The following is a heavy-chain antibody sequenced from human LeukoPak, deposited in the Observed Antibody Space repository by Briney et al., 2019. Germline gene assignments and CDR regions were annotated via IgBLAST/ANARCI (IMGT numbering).Heavy chain of an antibody. V-gene: IGHV4-59*01. CDR2: IYYSGST. D-gene: IGHD1-7*01. CDR1: CGSISSYY. Sequence: SETLSLTCTVPCGSISSYYWSWIRQPPGKGLEWIGYIYYSGSTNYNPSLKSRVTISVDTSKNQFSLKLSSATAADTAVYYCARGRTTHYYYGMDVWGQGTTVTVSS. CDR3: ARGRTTHYYYGMDV. J-gene: IGHJ6*02.